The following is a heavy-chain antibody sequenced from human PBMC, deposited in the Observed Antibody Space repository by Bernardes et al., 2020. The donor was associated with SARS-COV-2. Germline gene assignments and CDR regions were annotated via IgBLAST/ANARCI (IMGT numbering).Heavy chain of an antibody. CDR3: AGSSCGIDCYIGGLRSWDYGMDV. CDR1: GASISSSNYY. V-gene: IGHV4-39*01. D-gene: IGHD2-21*02. J-gene: IGHJ6*02. CDR2: IYSSGSS. Sequence: SEPLSLTCTVSGASISSSNYYWGWLRQPPGKGLELIGSIYSSGSSYYNPSLQRRVRASVDTSKNQFSLRLSFVTAADTAVYYCAGSSCGIDCYIGGLRSWDYGMDVWGQGTTVTVSS.